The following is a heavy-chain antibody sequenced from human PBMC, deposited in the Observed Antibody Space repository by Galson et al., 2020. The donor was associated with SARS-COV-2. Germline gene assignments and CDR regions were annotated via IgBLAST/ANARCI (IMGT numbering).Heavy chain of an antibody. J-gene: IGHJ4*02. V-gene: IGHV3-30*01. CDR2: ILSDGSNK. Sequence: GESLKISCAASGFTFSNYAMHWVRQAPGKGLEWVAVILSDGSNKYYAESVKGRFTISRDNSKNTLDLQMNSLRAEDMAVYYCTRDSRRNGWNYQADYWGQGTLVTVSS. D-gene: IGHD1-7*01. CDR3: TRDSRRNGWNYQADY. CDR1: GFTFSNYA.